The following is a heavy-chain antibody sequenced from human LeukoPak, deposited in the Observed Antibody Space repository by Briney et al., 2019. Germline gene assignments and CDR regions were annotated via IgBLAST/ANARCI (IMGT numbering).Heavy chain of an antibody. CDR1: GGSISSSSYY. CDR2: IYYSGST. CDR3: ARLELDGYNWYY. Sequence: ETLSLTCTVSGGSISSSSYYWGWIRQPPGKGLEWIGSIYYSGSTYYNPSLKSRVTISVDTSKNQFSLKLSSVTAADTAVYYCARLELDGYNWYYWGQGTLVTVSS. J-gene: IGHJ4*02. V-gene: IGHV4-39*01. D-gene: IGHD5-24*01.